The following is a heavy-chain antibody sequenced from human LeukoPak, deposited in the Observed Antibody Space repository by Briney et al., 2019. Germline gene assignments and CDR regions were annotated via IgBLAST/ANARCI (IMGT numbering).Heavy chain of an antibody. Sequence: SVKVSCKASGGTFSSYAISWVRQAPGRGLEWMGGIIPIFGTANYAQKFQGRVTITTDESTSTAYMELSSLRSEDTAVYYCARGGGSYYVGNYWGQGTLVTVSS. D-gene: IGHD1-26*01. V-gene: IGHV1-69*05. CDR3: ARGGGSYYVGNY. J-gene: IGHJ4*02. CDR2: IIPIFGTA. CDR1: GGTFSSYA.